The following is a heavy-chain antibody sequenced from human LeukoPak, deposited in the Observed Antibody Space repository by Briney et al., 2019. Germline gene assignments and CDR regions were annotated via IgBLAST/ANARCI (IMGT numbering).Heavy chain of an antibody. CDR3: ARGPLLGYCSGGSCQSGMDV. J-gene: IGHJ6*02. V-gene: IGHV1-8*01. D-gene: IGHD2-15*01. CDR1: GYTFTSYD. Sequence: ASVKVSCKASGYTFTSYDINWVRQATGQGLEWMGWMNLNSGNTGYAQKFQGRVTMTRNTSISTAYMELSSLRSEDTAVYYCARGPLLGYCSGGSCQSGMDVWGQGTTVTVSS. CDR2: MNLNSGNT.